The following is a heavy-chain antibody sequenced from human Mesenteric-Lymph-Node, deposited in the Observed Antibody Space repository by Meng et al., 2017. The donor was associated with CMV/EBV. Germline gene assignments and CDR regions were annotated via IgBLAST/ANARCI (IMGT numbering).Heavy chain of an antibody. V-gene: IGHV3-21*01. CDR3: ARGLGTNDFWSGYSYYYALDV. CDR1: GLTFSTYT. CDR2: ISSSTYT. D-gene: IGHD3-3*01. Sequence: GESLKISCVASGLTFSTYTMNWVRQAPGKGLEWVSSISSSTYTYYRDSVEGRFTISRDNAKNSLYLQMNGLRAEDTAVYYCARGLGTNDFWSGYSYYYALDVWGQGITVTVSS. J-gene: IGHJ6*02.